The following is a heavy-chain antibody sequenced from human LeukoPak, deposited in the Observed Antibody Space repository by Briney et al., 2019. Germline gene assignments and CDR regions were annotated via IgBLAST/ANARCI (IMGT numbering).Heavy chain of an antibody. CDR3: ARETSMVRGASEAFDI. J-gene: IGHJ3*02. CDR2: ISSSSYI. V-gene: IGHV3-21*01. D-gene: IGHD3-10*01. CDR1: GFTFSSYS. Sequence: AGGSLRLSCAASGFTFSSYSMNWVRQAPGKGLEWVSSISSSSYIYYADSVKGRFTISRDNAKNSLYLQMNSLRAEDTAVYYCARETSMVRGASEAFDIWGQGTMVTVSS.